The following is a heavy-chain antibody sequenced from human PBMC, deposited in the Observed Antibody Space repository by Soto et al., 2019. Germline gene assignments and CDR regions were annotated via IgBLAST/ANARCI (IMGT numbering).Heavy chain of an antibody. CDR2: IKSKTDGGTT. Sequence: GGSLRLSCAASGFTFSNAWMSWVRQAPGKGLEWVGRIKSKTDGGTTDYAAPVKGRFTISRDDSKNTLYLQMNSLKTEDTAVYYCTTDPTYYDILTRGGQGTLVTVSS. J-gene: IGHJ4*02. CDR3: TTDPTYYDILTR. D-gene: IGHD3-9*01. V-gene: IGHV3-15*01. CDR1: GFTFSNAW.